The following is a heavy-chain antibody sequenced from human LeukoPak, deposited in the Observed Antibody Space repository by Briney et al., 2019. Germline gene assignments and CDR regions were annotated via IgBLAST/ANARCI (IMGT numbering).Heavy chain of an antibody. Sequence: GGSLRLSCAASGFTFSSYAMSWVRQAPVKGLEWVSAISGSGGSTYYADSVKGRFTISRDNSKNTLYLQMNSLRAEDTAVYYCATRQQLWQIYYYYGMDVWGQGTTVTVSS. D-gene: IGHD5-18*01. CDR2: ISGSGGST. J-gene: IGHJ6*02. CDR3: ATRQQLWQIYYYYGMDV. CDR1: GFTFSSYA. V-gene: IGHV3-23*01.